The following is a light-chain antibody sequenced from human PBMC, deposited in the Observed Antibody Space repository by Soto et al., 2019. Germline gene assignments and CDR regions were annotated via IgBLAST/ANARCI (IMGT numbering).Light chain of an antibody. J-gene: IGLJ2*01. CDR3: SSYTSSSTPVV. V-gene: IGLV2-14*01. Sequence: QSALTQPASVSGSPGQSITISCTGTSSDVGGYNYVSWYQQHPGKAPKLMIYDVSNRPSGVSNGFSGSKSGNTASLTISGLQAEDEAEYYCSSYTSSSTPVVFGGGTQLTVL. CDR1: SSDVGGYNY. CDR2: DVS.